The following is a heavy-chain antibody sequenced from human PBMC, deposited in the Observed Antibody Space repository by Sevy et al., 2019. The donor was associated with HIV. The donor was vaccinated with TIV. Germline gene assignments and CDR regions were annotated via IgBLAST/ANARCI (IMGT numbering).Heavy chain of an antibody. Sequence: ASVMVSCKASGYTFTSYDINWVRQATGQGLEWMGWMNPNSGNTGYAQKFQGRVTMTRNTSISTAYMELSSLRSEDTAVYYCARGFRHYYYYGMDVWGQGTTVTVSS. V-gene: IGHV1-8*01. CDR2: MNPNSGNT. CDR3: ARGFRHYYYYGMDV. J-gene: IGHJ6*02. CDR1: GYTFTSYD.